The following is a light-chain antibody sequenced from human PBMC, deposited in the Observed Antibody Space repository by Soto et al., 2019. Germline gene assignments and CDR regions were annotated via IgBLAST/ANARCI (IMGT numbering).Light chain of an antibody. V-gene: IGKV1-39*01. CDR2: AAS. Sequence: DIQMTQSPSSLSASVGDRVTITCRPSQTISNYLNWYQQKPGKAPKFLIYAASTLQNGVPSRFSGRTSGADFTLAINGLQPDDFAPYDCQQSYSFPYTFGQGTHLEI. J-gene: IGKJ2*01. CDR3: QQSYSFPYT. CDR1: QTISNY.